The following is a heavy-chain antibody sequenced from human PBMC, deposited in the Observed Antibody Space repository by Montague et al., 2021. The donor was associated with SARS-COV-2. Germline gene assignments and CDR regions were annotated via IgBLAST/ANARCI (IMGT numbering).Heavy chain of an antibody. CDR1: GFTFGDYA. Sequence: SQRLSCAASGFTFGDYAMSWVRQAPGKGLEWVGFIRSKAYGGTTEYAASVKGRFTISRDDSKSIAYLQMNSLKTEDTAVYYCTREKDIVVVVAATPYGMDVWGQGTTVTVSS. CDR2: IRSKAYGGTT. D-gene: IGHD2-15*01. V-gene: IGHV3-49*04. CDR3: TREKDIVVVVAATPYGMDV. J-gene: IGHJ6*02.